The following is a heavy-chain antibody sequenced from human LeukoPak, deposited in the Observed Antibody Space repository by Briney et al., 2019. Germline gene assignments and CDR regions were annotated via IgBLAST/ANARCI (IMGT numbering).Heavy chain of an antibody. CDR3: ARDDPNDAFDI. CDR2: ISWNSDTI. V-gene: IGHV3-9*01. CDR1: GFTFDNNA. Sequence: GGSLRLSCAASGFTFDNNAMHWVRQGPGKGLEWVSGISWNSDTIGYADSVKGRFTISRDNAKNSLYLQMNSLRAEDTALYYCARDDPNDAFDIWGQGTMVTVSS. J-gene: IGHJ3*02.